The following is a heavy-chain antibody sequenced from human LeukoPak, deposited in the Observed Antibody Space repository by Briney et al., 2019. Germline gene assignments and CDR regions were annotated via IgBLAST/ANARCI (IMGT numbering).Heavy chain of an antibody. D-gene: IGHD3-22*01. J-gene: IGHJ3*02. Sequence: SETLSLTCAVYGRSFSDYSWGWIRQPPGKGLEWIGEINHSGRTNYNPSLKSRVTISVDTSKNQFSLKLSSVTAADTAVYYCARGRDDSSGYYDAFDIWGQGTKVTVSS. CDR2: INHSGRT. V-gene: IGHV4-34*01. CDR3: ARGRDDSSGYYDAFDI. CDR1: GRSFSDYS.